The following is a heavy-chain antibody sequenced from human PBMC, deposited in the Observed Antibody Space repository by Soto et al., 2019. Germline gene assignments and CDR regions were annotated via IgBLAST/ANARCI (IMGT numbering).Heavy chain of an antibody. V-gene: IGHV4-61*01. D-gene: IGHD2-21*02. Sequence: LSLTCTVSGGSVSSGSYYWSWIRQPPGKGLACIGYIYYSGSTNYNPSLKSRVTISVDTSKNQFSLKLSSVTAADTAVYYCATAPGPYRGQGTLVTVSS. CDR3: ATAPGPY. CDR1: GGSVSSGSYY. CDR2: IYYSGST. J-gene: IGHJ4*02.